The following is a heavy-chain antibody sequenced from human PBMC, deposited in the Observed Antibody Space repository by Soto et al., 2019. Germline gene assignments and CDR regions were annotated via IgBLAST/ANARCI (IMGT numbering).Heavy chain of an antibody. J-gene: IGHJ6*02. CDR3: PGSGHMVRGVIESNYGMDV. CDR2: IYPGDSDT. D-gene: IGHD3-10*01. CDR1: GYSFTSYW. V-gene: IGHV5-51*01. Sequence: GESLKISCKGSGYSFTSYWIGWVRQMPGKGLEWMGIIYPGDSDTRYSPSFQGQVTISADKSISTAYLQWSSLETSDTAMYYCPGSGHMVRGVIESNYGMDVWGQGTTVTVSS.